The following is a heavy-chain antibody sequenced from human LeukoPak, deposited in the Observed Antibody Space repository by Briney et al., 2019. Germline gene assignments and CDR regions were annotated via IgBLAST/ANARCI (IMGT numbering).Heavy chain of an antibody. D-gene: IGHD4-17*01. J-gene: IGHJ4*02. CDR3: ARMRPNGEHDY. Sequence: SETLSLTCAVSGYSISSYYGSWIRQPPGKGLEWIAYIYYSESTNYNPSLQSRVTISVDTSRNQFSLKLSSVTTADTAIYYCARMRPNGEHDYWGQGTLGTVSS. CDR2: IYYSEST. CDR1: GYSISSYY. V-gene: IGHV4-59*01.